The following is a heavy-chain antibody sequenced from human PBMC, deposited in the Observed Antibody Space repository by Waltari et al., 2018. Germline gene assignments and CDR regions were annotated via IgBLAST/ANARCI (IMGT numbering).Heavy chain of an antibody. V-gene: IGHV3-23*01. J-gene: IGHJ4*02. CDR1: GFTFTSYA. CDR3: AKSRLAIQRTIDY. Sequence: EVQLLESGGGLVQPGASLRLSCAASGFTFTSYAMTWVPPAPGKGLEWVSAISGSGGSTYYADSVKGRFTISRDNSKNTLYLQMNSLRAEDTAVYYCAKSRLAIQRTIDYWGQGTLVTVSS. D-gene: IGHD5-18*01. CDR2: ISGSGGST.